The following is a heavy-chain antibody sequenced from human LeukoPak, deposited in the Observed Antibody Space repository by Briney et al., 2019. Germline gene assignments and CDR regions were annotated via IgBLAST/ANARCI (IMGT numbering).Heavy chain of an antibody. J-gene: IGHJ4*02. V-gene: IGHV1-2*06. CDR3: ARDPFSDYYDSSGYYDY. CDR2: INPNSGGT. D-gene: IGHD3-22*01. CDR1: GYTFTGYY. Sequence: ASVKVSCKASGYTFTGYYMHWVRQAPGQRLEWMGRINPNSGGTNYAQKFQGRVTMTRDTSISTAYMELSRLRSDDTAVYYCARDPFSDYYDSSGYYDYWGQGTLITVSS.